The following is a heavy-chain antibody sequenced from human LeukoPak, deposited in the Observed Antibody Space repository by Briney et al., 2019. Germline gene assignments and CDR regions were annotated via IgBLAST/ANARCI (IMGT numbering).Heavy chain of an antibody. Sequence: GGSLRLSCVASGFTFSRHGMNWVRQAPGRGLEWVANIKQDGSEKHYVDSVKGRFTISRDNGKNSLYLQMNSLRAEDTAVYYCAREKGIMVREMALDIWGQGTMVTVSS. CDR2: IKQDGSEK. V-gene: IGHV3-7*03. CDR1: GFTFSRHG. D-gene: IGHD3-10*01. J-gene: IGHJ3*02. CDR3: AREKGIMVREMALDI.